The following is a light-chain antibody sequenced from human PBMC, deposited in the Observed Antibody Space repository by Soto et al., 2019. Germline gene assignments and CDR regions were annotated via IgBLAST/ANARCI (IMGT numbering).Light chain of an antibody. CDR3: QQSYSTAKT. CDR2: DAS. Sequence: DIQMTQSPSTLSASVGDRVTITCRASQSISSWLAWYQQKPGKAPKLLIYDASSLESGVPSRFSGSRSGTDFTLTISSLQREDFATYYCQQSYSTAKTFGQR. J-gene: IGKJ1*01. V-gene: IGKV1-5*01. CDR1: QSISSW.